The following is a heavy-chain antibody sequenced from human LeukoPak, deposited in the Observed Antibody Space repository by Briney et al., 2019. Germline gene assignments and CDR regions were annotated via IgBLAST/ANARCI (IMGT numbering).Heavy chain of an antibody. D-gene: IGHD4-17*01. V-gene: IGHV5-10-1*01. CDR3: ASPMGAPYGDYVTDY. J-gene: IGHJ4*02. Sequence: GESLKISCKGSGYSFTSYWISWVRQMPGKGLEWMGRIDPSDSYTNYSPSFQGHVTISADKSISTAYLQWSSLKASDTAMYYCASPMGAPYGDYVTDYWGQGTLATVSS. CDR1: GYSFTSYW. CDR2: IDPSDSYT.